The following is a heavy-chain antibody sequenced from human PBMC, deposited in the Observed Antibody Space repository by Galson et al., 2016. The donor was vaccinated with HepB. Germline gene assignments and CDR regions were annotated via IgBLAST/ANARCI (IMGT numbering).Heavy chain of an antibody. CDR3: ARGRGADFWSGYHDY. CDR1: GFTVNTNY. D-gene: IGHD3-3*01. J-gene: IGHJ4*02. Sequence: SLRLSCAASGFTVNTNYMSWVRQAPGKGLEWVSVIYSGGSTYYADSVKGRFTISRNISKNTVYLQMNSLRAEDTAVYYCARGRGADFWSGYHDYWGQGTQVTVSS. CDR2: IYSGGST. V-gene: IGHV3-53*01.